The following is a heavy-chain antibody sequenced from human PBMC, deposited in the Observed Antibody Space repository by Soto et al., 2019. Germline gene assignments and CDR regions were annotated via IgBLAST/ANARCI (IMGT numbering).Heavy chain of an antibody. CDR1: GDTFNSYV. CDR2: IITAFGTT. V-gene: IGHV1-69*01. Sequence: QVQLVQSGPEVKKLGSSVKVSCKASGDTFNSYVITWVRQAPGQGLEWLGGIITAFGTTSYAQNFQDRLTITADEAATTDHMELSSLTSDDTAMYYCTRSYGYTFGGSLDNWGQGTLVTVSS. CDR3: TRSYGYTFGGSLDN. D-gene: IGHD5-18*01. J-gene: IGHJ4*02.